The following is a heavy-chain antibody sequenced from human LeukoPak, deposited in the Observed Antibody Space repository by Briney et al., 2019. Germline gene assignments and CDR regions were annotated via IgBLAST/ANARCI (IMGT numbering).Heavy chain of an antibody. CDR2: ISSSGTTI. CDR1: GFTFSSYE. V-gene: IGHV3-48*03. CDR3: ARDRDGGYFDY. Sequence: PGGSLRLSCAASGFTFSSYEMSWVRQAPGKGLEWVSYISSSGTTIYYADSVKGRFTISRDNAKNSLYLQMNSLRAEDTAVYYCARDRDGGYFDYWGQGTLVTVSS. J-gene: IGHJ4*02. D-gene: IGHD3-10*01.